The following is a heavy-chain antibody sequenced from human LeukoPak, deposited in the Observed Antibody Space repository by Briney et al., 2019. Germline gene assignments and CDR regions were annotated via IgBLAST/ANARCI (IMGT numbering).Heavy chain of an antibody. D-gene: IGHD3-3*01. CDR1: GFTFSNAW. V-gene: IGHV3-15*01. Sequence: GGSLRLSCAASGFTFSNAWMSWVRQAPGKGLEWVGRIKSKTDGGTTDYAAPVKGRFTISIDDSKNTLYLQMNSLKTEDTAVYYCTTDGLGTYYDFWSGYYRSGGGYYYYGMDVWGQGTTVTVSS. J-gene: IGHJ6*02. CDR3: TTDGLGTYYDFWSGYYRSGGGYYYYGMDV. CDR2: IKSKTDGGTT.